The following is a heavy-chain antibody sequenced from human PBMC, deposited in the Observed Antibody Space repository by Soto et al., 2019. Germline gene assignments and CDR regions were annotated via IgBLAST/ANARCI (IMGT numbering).Heavy chain of an antibody. D-gene: IGHD3-22*01. J-gene: IGHJ6*02. Sequence: GASVKVSCKASGYTFTSYGIHWVRQAPGQRLEWTGWINAGSGNTKYSEKFQGRVTITRDTSASTAYLELSSLRSEDTGVYDCARDPNDSSAYCHHYYYGMDVWGQGTTVTVSS. CDR1: GYTFTSYG. CDR3: ARDPNDSSAYCHHYYYGMDV. V-gene: IGHV1-3*01. CDR2: INAGSGNT.